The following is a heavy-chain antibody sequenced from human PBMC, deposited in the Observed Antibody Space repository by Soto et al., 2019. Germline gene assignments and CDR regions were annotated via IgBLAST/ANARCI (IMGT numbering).Heavy chain of an antibody. D-gene: IGHD3-3*01. CDR3: ARGGGVGVAGSAAFDM. Sequence: QLHLVQSGAVVKKPGASVTVSCSASGYPVTAYYMHWVRQAPGRGLEWMGGINPATGAAKYTQTFQGRVTMTRDTSTSTVFMELSGLTSEXTAVFYCARGGGVGVAGSAAFDMWGQGTLVTVXS. J-gene: IGHJ3*02. V-gene: IGHV1-2*02. CDR1: GYPVTAYY. CDR2: INPATGAA.